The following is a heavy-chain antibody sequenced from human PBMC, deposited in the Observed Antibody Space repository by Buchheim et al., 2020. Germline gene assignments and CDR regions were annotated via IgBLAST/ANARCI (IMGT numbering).Heavy chain of an antibody. J-gene: IGHJ2*01. V-gene: IGHV4-61*01. CDR2: IYYSGST. D-gene: IGHD2/OR15-2a*01. CDR1: GGSVSSGSYY. Sequence: QVQLQESGPGLVKPSETLSLTCIVSGGSVSSGSYYWNWIRQPPGKGLEWIGHIYYSGSTNYNPSLKSRVTISVDRSKNQFSLKLNAVTPADTAVYYCAGDLIKVGSHWFFDLWGRGTL. CDR3: AGDLIKVGSHWFFDL.